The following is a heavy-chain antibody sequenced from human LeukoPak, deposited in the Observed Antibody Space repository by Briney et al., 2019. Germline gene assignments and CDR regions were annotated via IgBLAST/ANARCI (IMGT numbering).Heavy chain of an antibody. CDR1: GFTVSNNY. J-gene: IGHJ6*03. D-gene: IGHD2-2*01. V-gene: IGHV3-20*04. CDR3: ARDSVVPAATLYYYYMDV. CDR2: INWNGGST. Sequence: SGGSLRLSCAASGFTVSNNYMSWVRQAPGKGLEWVSGINWNGGSTGYADSVKGRFTISRDNAKNSLYLQMNSLRAEDTALYYCARDSVVPAATLYYYYMDVWGKGTTVTVSS.